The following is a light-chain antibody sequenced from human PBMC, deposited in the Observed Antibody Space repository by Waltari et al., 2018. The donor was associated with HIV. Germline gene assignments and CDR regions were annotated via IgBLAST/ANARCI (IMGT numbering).Light chain of an antibody. CDR1: QSVSGN. Sequence: EIVMTQSPATLSVSPGERATLSCRASQSVSGNLAWYQQKPGQAPRLLIYGASTRATGIPARFSGSGSGTEFTLSIRSLQSEDFAVYYCQQYNVWPPWTFGQGTEVEIK. J-gene: IGKJ1*01. CDR2: GAS. CDR3: QQYNVWPPWT. V-gene: IGKV3-15*01.